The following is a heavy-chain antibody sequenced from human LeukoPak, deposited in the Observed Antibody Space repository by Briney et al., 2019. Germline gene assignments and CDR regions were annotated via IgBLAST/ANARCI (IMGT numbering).Heavy chain of an antibody. CDR3: AKDLYSGSYYAWYFDL. CDR1: GFTFSSYE. D-gene: IGHD1-26*01. J-gene: IGHJ2*01. V-gene: IGHV3-23*01. CDR2: ISGSGGST. Sequence: AESLRLSCAASGFTFSSYEMSWVRQAPRKGLEWDSAISGSGGSTYYADSVKGRFTISRDNSKNTLYLQMNSLRAEDTAVYYCAKDLYSGSYYAWYFDLWGRGTLVTVSS.